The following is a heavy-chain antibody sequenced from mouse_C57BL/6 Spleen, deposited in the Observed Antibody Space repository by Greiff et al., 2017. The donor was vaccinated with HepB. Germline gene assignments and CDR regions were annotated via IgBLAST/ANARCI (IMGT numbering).Heavy chain of an antibody. D-gene: IGHD2-1*01. CDR3: TRRGNYNWYFDV. CDR2: IRNKANNHAT. Sequence: EVHLVESGGGLVQPGGSMKLSCAASGFTFSDAWMDWVRQSPEKGLEWVAEIRNKANNHATYYAESVKGRFTISRDDSKSSVYLQMNSLRAEDTGIYYCTRRGNYNWYFDVWGTGTTVTVSS. V-gene: IGHV6-6*01. CDR1: GFTFSDAW. J-gene: IGHJ1*03.